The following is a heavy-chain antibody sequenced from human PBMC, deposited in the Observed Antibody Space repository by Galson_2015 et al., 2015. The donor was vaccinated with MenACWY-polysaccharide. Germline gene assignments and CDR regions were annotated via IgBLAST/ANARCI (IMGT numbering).Heavy chain of an antibody. Sequence: SLKLSCKASGYTFSTYWMSWVRQAPGQGLEWMGWINPDGGDKNYAENVKGRVTMTRDTAKNTVFLQMNSLRSEDTAVYYCATGSYGSGYELANDWGQGTLVTVSS. V-gene: IGHV3-7*01. CDR3: ATGSYGSGYELAND. D-gene: IGHD3-3*01. J-gene: IGHJ4*02. CDR2: INPDGGDK. CDR1: GYTFSTYW.